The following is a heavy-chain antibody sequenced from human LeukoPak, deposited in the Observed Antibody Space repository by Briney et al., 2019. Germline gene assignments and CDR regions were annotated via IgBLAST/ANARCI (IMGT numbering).Heavy chain of an antibody. J-gene: IGHJ4*02. CDR2: IRYDGSNK. CDR1: GFTFSSYG. CDR3: AAEYCGGGFCYTRHSGHDY. Sequence: GGSLRLSCAASGFTFSSYGMNWVRQAPGKGLEWVAFIRYDGSNKYYADSVKGRCTISRDRSRNTLYLQMNNLRVEDTAVYYCAAEYCGGGFCYTRHSGHDYWGQGTLVTVSS. V-gene: IGHV3-30*02. D-gene: IGHD2-15*01.